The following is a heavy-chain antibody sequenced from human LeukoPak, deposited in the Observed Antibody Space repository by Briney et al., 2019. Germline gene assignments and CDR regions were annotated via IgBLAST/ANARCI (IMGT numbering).Heavy chain of an antibody. J-gene: IGHJ4*02. CDR2: IYYTGST. V-gene: IGHV4-39*01. Sequence: SETLSLTCTVSGDSVSSTTYYWGWIRQPPGKGLEWMANIYYTGSTYSNPSLKSRVSMSVDTPKNQFSLKMSSLTAADTAVYFCARLSKGRYFDYTFDSWGQGTLVTVSS. CDR1: GDSVSSTTYY. CDR3: ARLSKGRYFDYTFDS. D-gene: IGHD3-9*01.